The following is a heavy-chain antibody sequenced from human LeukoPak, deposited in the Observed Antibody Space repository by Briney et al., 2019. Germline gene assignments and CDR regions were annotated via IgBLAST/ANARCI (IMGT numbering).Heavy chain of an antibody. D-gene: IGHD3-22*01. Sequence: GGSLRLSCAASGFAFSSYAMSWVRQAPGKGLEWVSAISGSGGSTYYADSVKGRFTISRDNSKNTLYLQMNSLRAEDTAVYYCAKDLFPGGYYDSSGYYPNYFDYWGQGTLVTVSS. CDR1: GFAFSSYA. V-gene: IGHV3-23*01. CDR3: AKDLFPGGYYDSSGYYPNYFDY. CDR2: ISGSGGST. J-gene: IGHJ4*02.